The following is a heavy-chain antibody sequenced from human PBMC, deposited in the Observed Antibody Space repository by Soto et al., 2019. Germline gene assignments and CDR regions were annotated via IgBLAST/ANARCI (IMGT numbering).Heavy chain of an antibody. J-gene: IGHJ4*02. CDR3: ARVGPAHYYDSSGYYSPLDY. CDR2: IILMFGTA. Sequence: QVQLVQSGAEVKKPGSSVKVSCKASGDTFSSYAINWVRQAPGQGLEWMGGIILMFGTANYAQKFKGRVTITAGESTSTGYMELSSLRSEDTAVYYCARVGPAHYYDSSGYYSPLDYWGQGTLVTVSS. CDR1: GDTFSSYA. V-gene: IGHV1-69*01. D-gene: IGHD3-22*01.